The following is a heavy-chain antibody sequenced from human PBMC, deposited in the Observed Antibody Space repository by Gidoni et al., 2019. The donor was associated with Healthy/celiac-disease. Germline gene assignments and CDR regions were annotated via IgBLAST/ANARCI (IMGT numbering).Heavy chain of an antibody. CDR3: VNTETCGYSYGCGPL. D-gene: IGHD5-18*01. J-gene: IGHJ4*02. V-gene: IGHV3-64D*06. CDR2: ISSNGGST. Sequence: EVQLVASGGGLVQPGGSLRLSCSASGFPFSSYAMHWVRQAPGKGLEYVSAISSNGGSTYYADSVKGRFTISRDNSKNTLYLQMSSLRAEDTAVYYCVNTETCGYSYGCGPLWGQGTLVTVSS. CDR1: GFPFSSYA.